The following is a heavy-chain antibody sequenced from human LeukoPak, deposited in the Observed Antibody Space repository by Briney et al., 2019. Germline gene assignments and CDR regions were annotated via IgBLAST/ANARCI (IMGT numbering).Heavy chain of an antibody. D-gene: IGHD5-18*01. CDR3: ARDLSGVAGYTYGRGIDY. Sequence: GGSLRLSCTVSGFTFSEYEMTWVRQAPGKGLEWVSTIKSSGSTVHYSDSVKGRFTISRDNAKNSVDLQMNSLRVEDTAVYYCARDLSGVAGYTYGRGIDYWGQGTLVTVSS. J-gene: IGHJ4*02. CDR1: GFTFSEYE. V-gene: IGHV3-48*03. CDR2: IKSSGSTV.